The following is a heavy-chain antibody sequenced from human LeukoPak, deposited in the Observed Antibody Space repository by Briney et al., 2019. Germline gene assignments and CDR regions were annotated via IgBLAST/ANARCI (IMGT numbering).Heavy chain of an antibody. V-gene: IGHV4-34*01. D-gene: IGHD2-21*02. Sequence: SETLSLTCAVYGGSLSGYYWSWIRQPPGKGLEWIGEINHSGSTNYNPSLKSRVTISVDTSKNQFSLKLSSVTAADTAVYYCARVPRLTAVTGVDYWGQGTLVTVSS. CDR2: INHSGST. J-gene: IGHJ4*02. CDR1: GGSLSGYY. CDR3: ARVPRLTAVTGVDY.